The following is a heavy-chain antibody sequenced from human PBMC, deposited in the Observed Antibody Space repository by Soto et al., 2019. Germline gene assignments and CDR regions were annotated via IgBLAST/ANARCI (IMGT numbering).Heavy chain of an antibody. CDR3: ARDSANHAFDI. Sequence: GGSLRLSCAASGFTFSSYAMHWVRQAPGKGLEWVAVISYDGSNKYYADSVKGRFTISRDNSKNTLYLQMNSLRAEDTAVYYCARDSANHAFDIWGQGTMVTVSS. D-gene: IGHD7-27*01. J-gene: IGHJ3*02. CDR2: ISYDGSNK. V-gene: IGHV3-30-3*01. CDR1: GFTFSSYA.